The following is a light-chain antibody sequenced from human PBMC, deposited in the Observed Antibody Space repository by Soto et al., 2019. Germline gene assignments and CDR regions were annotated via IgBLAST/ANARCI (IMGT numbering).Light chain of an antibody. CDR2: GAS. V-gene: IGKV3-20*01. J-gene: IGKJ1*01. Sequence: EIVLTQSPGTLSLSPGERATLSCRASQSVSSNYLAWYQLKPGQAPRLLIYGASSRATGIPDRFSGSGSGTDFTLTISSLQSDDFAVYYCQQYDNWPWTFGQGTKVDIK. CDR3: QQYDNWPWT. CDR1: QSVSSNY.